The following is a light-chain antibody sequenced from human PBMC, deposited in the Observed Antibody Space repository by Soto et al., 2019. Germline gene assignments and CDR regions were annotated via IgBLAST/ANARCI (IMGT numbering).Light chain of an antibody. CDR1: QSISSW. Sequence: DIQMTQSPCTLSASVGDRVTITCRASQSISSWLAWYQQKPGKAPKLLIYDASSLESGVPSRFSGSGSGTELTLTISSLQPDDFATYYCQQYYSYPSITFGQGTRWRL. CDR3: QQYYSYPSIT. V-gene: IGKV1-5*01. J-gene: IGKJ5*01. CDR2: DAS.